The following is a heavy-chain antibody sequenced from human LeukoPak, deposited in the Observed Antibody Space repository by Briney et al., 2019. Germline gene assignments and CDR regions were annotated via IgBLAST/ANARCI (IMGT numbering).Heavy chain of an antibody. Sequence: GGSLRLSCEASGLTLSGYWMHWVRQAPGKGLVWVSRINGDASSTNYADSVKGRFTISRDKAKSTLYLQMDSLRGEDTAVYYCARGRGNTYGYFEYWGQGTLVTVSS. CDR3: ARGRGNTYGYFEY. CDR1: GLTLSGYW. D-gene: IGHD5-18*01. J-gene: IGHJ4*02. CDR2: INGDASST. V-gene: IGHV3-74*01.